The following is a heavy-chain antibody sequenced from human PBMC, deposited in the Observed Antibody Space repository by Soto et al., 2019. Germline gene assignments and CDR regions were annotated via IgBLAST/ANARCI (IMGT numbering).Heavy chain of an antibody. CDR2: ISGSGGST. V-gene: IGHV3-23*01. J-gene: IGHJ6*02. Sequence: PGGSLRLSCAASGFTFSSYAMSWVRQAPGKGLEWVSAISGSGGSTYYADSVKGRFTISRDNSKNTLYLQMNSLRAEDTAVYYCAREGYCSGGSCYSGTYYYYGMDVWGQGPTVPVSS. CDR3: AREGYCSGGSCYSGTYYYYGMDV. CDR1: GFTFSSYA. D-gene: IGHD2-15*01.